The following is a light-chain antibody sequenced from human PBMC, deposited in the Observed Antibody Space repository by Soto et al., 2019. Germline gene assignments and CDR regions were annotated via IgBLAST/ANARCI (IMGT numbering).Light chain of an antibody. J-gene: IGKJ1*01. CDR1: QSISGT. CDR2: GAS. V-gene: IGKV3-15*01. CDR3: QQYNNGPTWT. Sequence: EIVMSQSPTTLSVSPGGRATLPCRASQSISGTLAWYQQKPGQAPRLLIHGASTRAPGFPARFSGSGSGTDFTLTISSLQSEDSAVYFCQQYNNGPTWTFGQGTKVDIK.